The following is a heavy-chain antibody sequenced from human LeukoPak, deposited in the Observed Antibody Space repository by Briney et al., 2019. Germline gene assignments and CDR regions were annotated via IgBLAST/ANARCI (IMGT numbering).Heavy chain of an antibody. CDR3: ARDHDSSGYYLSYFDY. J-gene: IGHJ4*02. V-gene: IGHV3-21*01. D-gene: IGHD3-22*01. CDR1: GFTFSSYS. Sequence: GGSLRLSCAASGFTFSSYSMNWVRQAPGKGLEWVSSISSSSSYIYYADSMKGRFTISRDNAKNSLYLQMNSLRAEDTAVYYCARDHDSSGYYLSYFDYWGQGTLVTVSS. CDR2: ISSSSSYI.